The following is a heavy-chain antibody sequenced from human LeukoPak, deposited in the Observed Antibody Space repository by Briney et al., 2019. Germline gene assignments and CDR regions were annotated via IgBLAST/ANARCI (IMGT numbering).Heavy chain of an antibody. V-gene: IGHV4-59*01. CDR2: IYDRGST. CDR1: GFTFRSYE. J-gene: IGHJ4*02. CDR3: ARGRTFDN. Sequence: GSLRLSCAASGFTFRSYEMNWVRQPPGKGLEWIGNIYDRGSTKYNPSLKSRVTISGDTSKNQFSLRLSSVTAADTAVYYCARGRTFDNWGQGTLVTVSS.